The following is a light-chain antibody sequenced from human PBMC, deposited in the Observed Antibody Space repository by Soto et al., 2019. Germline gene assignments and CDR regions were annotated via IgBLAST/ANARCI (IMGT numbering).Light chain of an antibody. Sequence: DIQMTQSPSTLSAYVGDRVTITCRASQSVNSWLAWYQQKPGRAPKLLIYSVSNLDSGVPSRFSGSGSGTEFTLTISSLQPDDFATYYCQQCSSCSRTFGGGTKVEMK. CDR2: SVS. CDR1: QSVNSW. J-gene: IGKJ4*01. V-gene: IGKV1-5*01. CDR3: QQCSSCSRT.